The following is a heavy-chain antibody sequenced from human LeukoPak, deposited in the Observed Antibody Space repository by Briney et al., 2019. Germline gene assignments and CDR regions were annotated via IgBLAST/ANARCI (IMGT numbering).Heavy chain of an antibody. D-gene: IGHD1-26*01. J-gene: IGHJ4*02. CDR1: GFTFSSYG. CDR2: IRYDGSNK. Sequence: GGSLRLSCAASGFTFSSYGMLWVRQAPGKGLEWVAFIRYDGSNKYYADSVKGRFTISRDNSKNTLYLQMNSLRAEDTAVYYCAKDRSGSYSQGLDYWGQGTLVTVSS. V-gene: IGHV3-30*02. CDR3: AKDRSGSYSQGLDY.